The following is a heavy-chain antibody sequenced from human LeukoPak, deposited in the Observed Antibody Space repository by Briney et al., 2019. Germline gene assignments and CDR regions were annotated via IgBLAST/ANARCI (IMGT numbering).Heavy chain of an antibody. CDR1: GFTFTSYA. Sequence: GGSLRLSCAASGFTFTSYAMSWVRQAPGNGLEWVSGVGGSDGNTYYADSVKGRVTISRDNSKNTLYLQMNSLRAEDTAVYYCAKDRSSTLYYFDYWGQGTLVAVSS. V-gene: IGHV3-23*01. J-gene: IGHJ4*02. CDR3: AKDRSSTLYYFDY. D-gene: IGHD2-2*01. CDR2: VGGSDGNT.